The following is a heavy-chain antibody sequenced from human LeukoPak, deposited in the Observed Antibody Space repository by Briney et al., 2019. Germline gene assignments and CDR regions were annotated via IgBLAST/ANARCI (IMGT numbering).Heavy chain of an antibody. V-gene: IGHV1-18*01. CDR1: GYTFASYG. Sequence: ASVRVSCKVSGYTFASYGISWVRRAPGQGLEWMAWINAYNGDTNYAQKFQGRVTVTTDSSTTTAYMELRSLRSDDTAVYYCARSYYDTSGYYTYYFDYWGQGTLVTVSS. D-gene: IGHD3-22*01. J-gene: IGHJ4*02. CDR3: ARSYYDTSGYYTYYFDY. CDR2: INAYNGDT.